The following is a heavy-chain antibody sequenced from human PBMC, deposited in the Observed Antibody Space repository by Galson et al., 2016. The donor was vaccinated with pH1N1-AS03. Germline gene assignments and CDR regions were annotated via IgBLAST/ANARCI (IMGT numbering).Heavy chain of an antibody. CDR3: ARARTSPGSLAGVGFDI. CDR2: IRSKTYGGTK. Sequence: SLRLSCAASGFTFGDYPLTWFRQAPGKGLEWVGFIRSKTYGGTKEYAAPVKGRFTISRDDFKSIAYLQMNSLKTEVTAVYYCARARTSPGSLAGVGFDIWGQGTMVTVSS. J-gene: IGHJ3*02. CDR1: GFTFGDYP. V-gene: IGHV3-49*03.